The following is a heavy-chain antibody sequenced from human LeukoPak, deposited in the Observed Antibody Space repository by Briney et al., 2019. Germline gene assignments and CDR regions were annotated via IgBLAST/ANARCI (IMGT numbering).Heavy chain of an antibody. CDR2: ISGSGGST. CDR3: ARDQDFWSGYLTY. CDR1: GFTFSSYA. V-gene: IGHV3-23*01. Sequence: GGSLRLSCAASGFTFSSYAMSWVRQAPGKGLEWVSAISGSGGSTYYADSVKGRFTISRDNSKNTLYPQMNSLRAEDTAVYYCARDQDFWSGYLTYWGQGTLVTVSS. D-gene: IGHD3-3*01. J-gene: IGHJ4*02.